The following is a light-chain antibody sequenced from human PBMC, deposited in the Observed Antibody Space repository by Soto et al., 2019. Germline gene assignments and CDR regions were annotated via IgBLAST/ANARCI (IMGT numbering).Light chain of an antibody. Sequence: QSVLTQPPSVSGAPGQRVTISCTVSRSNVGAGYDVHWYQHLPGTPPKLLIYRNNNRPSGVPDRFSGSKSGTSASLAITGLQAEDEAEYYCQSYDSSLSGYVVFGGGTQLTVL. J-gene: IGLJ2*01. V-gene: IGLV1-40*01. CDR1: RSNVGAGYD. CDR3: QSYDSSLSGYVV. CDR2: RNN.